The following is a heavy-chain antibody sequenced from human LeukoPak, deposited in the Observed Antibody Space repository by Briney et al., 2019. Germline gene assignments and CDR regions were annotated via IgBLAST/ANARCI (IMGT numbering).Heavy chain of an antibody. CDR1: GYSISSGYY. CDR2: IYHSGST. J-gene: IGHJ4*02. CDR3: ARGLYGY. D-gene: IGHD2-2*02. Sequence: SETLSLTCTVSGYSISSGYYRGWIRQPPGKGLEWIGSIYHSGSTYYNPSLKSRVTISVDTSKNQFSLKLSSVTAADTAVYYCARGLYGYWGQGTLVTVSS. V-gene: IGHV4-38-2*02.